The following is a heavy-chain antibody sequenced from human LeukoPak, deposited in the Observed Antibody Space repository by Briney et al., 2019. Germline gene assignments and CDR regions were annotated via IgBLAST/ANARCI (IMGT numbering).Heavy chain of an antibody. CDR1: GGPFSSYA. D-gene: IGHD3-9*01. V-gene: IGHV1-69*05. J-gene: IGHJ4*02. CDR3: AREFHDILTGYPYFDY. CDR2: IIPIFGTA. Sequence: ASVKVSCKASGGPFSSYAISWVRQAPGQGLEWMGRIIPIFGTANYAQKFQGRVTITTDESTSTAYMELSSLRSEDTAVYYCAREFHDILTGYPYFDYWGQGTLVTVSS.